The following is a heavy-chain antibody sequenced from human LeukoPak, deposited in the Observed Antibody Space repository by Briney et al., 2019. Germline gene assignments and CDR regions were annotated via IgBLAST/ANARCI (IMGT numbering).Heavy chain of an antibody. CDR1: GFTFSSYG. Sequence: GRSLRLSCAASGFTFSSYGMHWVRQAPGKGLEWVAVISYDGSNKYYADSAKGRFTISRDNSKNTLYLQMNSLRAEDTAVYYCAKTLDIVVVVAPIDDYWGQGTLVTVSS. D-gene: IGHD2-15*01. CDR2: ISYDGSNK. J-gene: IGHJ4*02. V-gene: IGHV3-30*18. CDR3: AKTLDIVVVVAPIDDY.